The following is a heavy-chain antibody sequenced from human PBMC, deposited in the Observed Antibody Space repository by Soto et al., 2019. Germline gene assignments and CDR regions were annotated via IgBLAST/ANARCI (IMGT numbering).Heavy chain of an antibody. CDR3: AKDNAIGTASLGWDAFDI. CDR1: GFTFDDYA. Sequence: GGSLRLSCAASGFTFDDYAMHWVRQAPGKGLEWVSGISWNSGSIGYADSVKGRFTISRDNAKNSLYLQMNSLRAEDTALYYCAKDNAIGTASLGWDAFDIWGQGTMVTVSS. V-gene: IGHV3-9*01. J-gene: IGHJ3*02. D-gene: IGHD2-2*02. CDR2: ISWNSGSI.